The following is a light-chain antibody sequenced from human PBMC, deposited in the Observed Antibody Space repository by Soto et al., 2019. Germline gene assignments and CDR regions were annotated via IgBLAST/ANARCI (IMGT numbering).Light chain of an antibody. Sequence: DIQVTQSPPTLSASVVERVTITCRASQTISTWMAWYQQKPGKAPKLLVYDASTLQSGVASRFSGSGSGTEFTLIISGLQPDDSATYYCQQYTNTNNPWMFGQGTKVDIK. CDR2: DAS. CDR3: QQYTNTNNPWM. V-gene: IGKV1-5*01. J-gene: IGKJ1*01. CDR1: QTISTW.